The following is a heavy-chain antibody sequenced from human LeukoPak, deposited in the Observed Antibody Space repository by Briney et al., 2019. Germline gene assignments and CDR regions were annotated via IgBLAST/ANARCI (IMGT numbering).Heavy chain of an antibody. CDR2: IYSGGST. Sequence: GGSLRLSCAASGFTVSSNYMSWVRQAPGKGLEWVSVIYSGGSTYYADSVKGRFTISRDNSKNTLYLQMNSLRAEDTAVYYCARDLNWNDAYDASDIWGQGTMVTVSA. J-gene: IGHJ3*02. CDR1: GFTVSSNY. D-gene: IGHD1-1*01. V-gene: IGHV3-53*01. CDR3: ARDLNWNDAYDASDI.